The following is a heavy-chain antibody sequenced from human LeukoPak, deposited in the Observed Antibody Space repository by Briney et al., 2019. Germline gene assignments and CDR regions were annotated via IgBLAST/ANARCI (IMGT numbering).Heavy chain of an antibody. D-gene: IGHD3-9*01. J-gene: IGHJ4*02. CDR3: ARDLFGDDILTGYSL. V-gene: IGHV4-34*01. Sequence: SETLSLTCAVYGGSFSGYYWSWIRQPPGKGLEWIGEINHSGSTNYNPSLKSRVTISVDTSKNQFSLKLSSVTAADTAVYYCARDLFGDDILTGYSLWGQGTLVTVSS. CDR2: INHSGST. CDR1: GGSFSGYY.